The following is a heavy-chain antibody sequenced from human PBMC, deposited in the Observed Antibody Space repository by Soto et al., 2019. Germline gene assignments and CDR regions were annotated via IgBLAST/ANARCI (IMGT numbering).Heavy chain of an antibody. D-gene: IGHD7-27*01. CDR2: VKEDGSEK. J-gene: IGHJ4*02. Sequence: GGSLRLSCAASTFSFGTSCLTWVRQAPGKGLESVGKVKEDGSEKYYVDSVTGRYTISRDNAKKSLYLQMNSRRAEDTAVYYCARDGGTLGFDYSGQGTLVTPSS. V-gene: IGHV3-7*01. CDR3: ARDGGTLGFDY. CDR1: TFSFGTSC.